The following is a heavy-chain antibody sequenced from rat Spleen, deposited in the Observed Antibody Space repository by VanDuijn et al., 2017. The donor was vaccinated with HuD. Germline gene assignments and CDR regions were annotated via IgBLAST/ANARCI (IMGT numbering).Heavy chain of an antibody. J-gene: IGHJ1*01. CDR2: ISSSATST. CDR1: GLTFSSFA. V-gene: IGHV5-46*01. CDR3: ARATPEWNFDF. Sequence: EVQLVESGGGLVQPGRSLKLSCAASGLTFSSFAMAWVRQAPTKGLEWVAIISSSATSTYYPDSLKGRFTITRDNTENTLSLQMNSLKSEDTATYYCARATPEWNFDFWGPGTMVTVSS.